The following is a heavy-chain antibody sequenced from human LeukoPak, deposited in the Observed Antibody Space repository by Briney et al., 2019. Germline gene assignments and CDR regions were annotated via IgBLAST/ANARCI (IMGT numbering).Heavy chain of an antibody. Sequence: TGASLGLSCAASGFTFSSYAMSWVRQAPGKGLEWVSAISGSGGSTYYADSVKGRFTISRDNSKNTLYLQMNSLRAEDTAVYYCAKDHVNTMIVAHAFDIWGQGTMVTVSS. J-gene: IGHJ3*02. D-gene: IGHD3-22*01. V-gene: IGHV3-23*01. CDR2: ISGSGGST. CDR1: GFTFSSYA. CDR3: AKDHVNTMIVAHAFDI.